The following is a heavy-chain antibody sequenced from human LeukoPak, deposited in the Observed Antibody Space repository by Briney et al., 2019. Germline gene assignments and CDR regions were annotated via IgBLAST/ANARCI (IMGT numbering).Heavy chain of an antibody. V-gene: IGHV4-59*08. CDR2: MLYSGST. J-gene: IGHJ4*01. D-gene: IGHD3-16*02. CDR3: ARSDIWGSYRFLDY. Sequence: PSETLSLTCTVSGASTSNFYWSWIRQAPGQGLEWIGYMLYSGSTNQKPSLRSRVTISVDTSKNQVSLKLSSVTAADTAVYYCARSDIWGSYRFLDYWGQGILVTVSS. CDR1: GASTSNFY.